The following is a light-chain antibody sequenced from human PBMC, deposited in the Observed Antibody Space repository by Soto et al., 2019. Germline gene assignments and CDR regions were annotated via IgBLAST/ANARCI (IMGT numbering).Light chain of an antibody. J-gene: IGKJ3*01. CDR1: QSVSSN. Sequence: EIVMTQSPATLSVSPGERATLSCRASQSVSSNLAWYQQKPGQAPRLLIYGASTRATGIPARFSGSGSGTEFTLTISSLQSEDFAVYYCQQYNNWPPRGFTFGPGTKVDNK. CDR3: QQYNNWPPRGFT. CDR2: GAS. V-gene: IGKV3-15*01.